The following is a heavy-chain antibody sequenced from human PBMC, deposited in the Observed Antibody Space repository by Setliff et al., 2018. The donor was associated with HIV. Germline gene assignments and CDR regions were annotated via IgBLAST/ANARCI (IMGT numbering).Heavy chain of an antibody. D-gene: IGHD4-4*01. Sequence: SETLSLTCAVYGGPSTDHYRNWIRQSPGMGLEWIAEIHHTGYINYNPSLRSRVSVSRDMSSNQFSLRLSSVTAADAAVYYCAAFFVTPMTTQDFWGQGTLVTVSS. J-gene: IGHJ4*02. CDR3: AAFFVTPMTTQDF. V-gene: IGHV4-34*01. CDR2: IHHTGYI. CDR1: GGPSTDHY.